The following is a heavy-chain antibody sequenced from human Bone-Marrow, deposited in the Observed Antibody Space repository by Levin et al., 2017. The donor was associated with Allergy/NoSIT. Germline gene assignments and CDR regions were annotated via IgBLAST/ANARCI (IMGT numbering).Heavy chain of an antibody. CDR2: IHETGST. Sequence: SQTLSLTCAVSGYSISSDYYWGWIRQPPGKGLEWIGNIHETGSTKYNPSLKSRVTISVDTSKNQFSLQLNSVTAAHTAVYFCAREYYMDVWGKGTTVTVSS. V-gene: IGHV4-38-2*02. CDR1: GYSISSDYY. CDR3: AREYYMDV. J-gene: IGHJ6*03.